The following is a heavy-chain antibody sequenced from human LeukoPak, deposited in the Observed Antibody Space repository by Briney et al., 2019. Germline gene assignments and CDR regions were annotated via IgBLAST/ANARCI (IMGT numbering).Heavy chain of an antibody. D-gene: IGHD4-11*01. CDR3: ARDAQRGFDYSNSLKY. J-gene: IGHJ4*02. CDR2: IWSDGTNK. CDR1: GFTFNHYG. Sequence: AGGSLRLSCAAAGFTFNHYGMHWVRQAPGKGLEWVAVIWSDGTNKYYADSVEGRFTISRDDSEKRVYLQMNILKPGDTAVYFCARDAQRGFDYSNSLKYWGQGTPVTVST. V-gene: IGHV3-33*01.